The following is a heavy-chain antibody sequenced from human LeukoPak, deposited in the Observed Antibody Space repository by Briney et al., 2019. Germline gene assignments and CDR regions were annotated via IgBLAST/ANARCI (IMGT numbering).Heavy chain of an antibody. J-gene: IGHJ3*02. V-gene: IGHV4-59*01. CDR2: IYYSGST. CDR1: GGSISSYY. CDR3: AGSTVTPFSGAFDI. D-gene: IGHD4-17*01. Sequence: SETLSLTCTVSGGSISSYYWSWIRQPPGKGLEWIGYIYYSGSTNYNPSLKSRVTISVDTSKNQFSLKPSSVTAADTAVYYCAGSTVTPFSGAFDIWGQGTMVTVSS.